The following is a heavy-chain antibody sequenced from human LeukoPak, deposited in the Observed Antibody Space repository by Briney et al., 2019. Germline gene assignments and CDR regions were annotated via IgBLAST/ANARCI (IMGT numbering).Heavy chain of an antibody. V-gene: IGHV3-48*02. CDR3: ARDLEIGSSSYYFDY. CDR2: ISSSSSTI. Sequence: GGSLRLSCAASGFTFSSYSMNWVRQAPGKGLEWVSYISSSSSTIYYADSVKGRFTISRDNAKNSLYLQMNSLRDEDTAVYYCARDLEIGSSSYYFDYWGQGTLVTVSS. D-gene: IGHD3-3*01. J-gene: IGHJ4*02. CDR1: GFTFSSYS.